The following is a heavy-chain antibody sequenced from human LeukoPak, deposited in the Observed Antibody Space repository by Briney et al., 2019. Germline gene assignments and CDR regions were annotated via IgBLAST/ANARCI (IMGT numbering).Heavy chain of an antibody. J-gene: IGHJ4*02. CDR2: IYTLGST. CDR3: ARSFVSGSYLREFDY. CDR1: GGSISSGGFY. V-gene: IGHV4-61*02. Sequence: PSETLSHACTVSGGSISSGGFYWSWIRQTAGKGLEWVGRIYTLGSTNYNPSLKSRVTISVDTSKNQFSLKLSSVTAADTAVYYRARSFVSGSYLREFDYWGQGTLVTVSS. D-gene: IGHD1-26*01.